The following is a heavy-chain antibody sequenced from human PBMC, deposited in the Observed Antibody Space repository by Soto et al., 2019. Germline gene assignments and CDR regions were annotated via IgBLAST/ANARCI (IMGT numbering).Heavy chain of an antibody. Sequence: GGLLRLSCAASGFTFGSYGMHWVRQATGKGLEWVAVISYDGSNKYYADSVKGRFTISRDNSKNTLYLQMNSLRAEDTAVYYCAKELWYYDFWSGYSPDGGMDVWGQGSTVTVSS. V-gene: IGHV3-30*18. CDR3: AKELWYYDFWSGYSPDGGMDV. D-gene: IGHD3-3*01. CDR2: ISYDGSNK. J-gene: IGHJ6*02. CDR1: GFTFGSYG.